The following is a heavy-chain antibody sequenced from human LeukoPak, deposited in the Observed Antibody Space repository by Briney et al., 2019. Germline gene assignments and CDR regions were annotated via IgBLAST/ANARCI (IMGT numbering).Heavy chain of an antibody. J-gene: IGHJ4*02. CDR3: ARGWTK. Sequence: SQTLSLTCTVSCGSISSGSYYWSWIRQPAGNGLEWIGRIYTSGSTNYNPSLKSRVTISVDTSKNQFSLKLSSVTAADTAVYYCARGWTKWGQGTLVTVSS. V-gene: IGHV4-61*02. D-gene: IGHD3/OR15-3a*01. CDR1: CGSISSGSYY. CDR2: IYTSGST.